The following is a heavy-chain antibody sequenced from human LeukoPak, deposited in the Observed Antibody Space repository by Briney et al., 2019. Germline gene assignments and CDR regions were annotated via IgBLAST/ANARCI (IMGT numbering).Heavy chain of an antibody. CDR1: GFTFNNYW. CDR2: IKQDGSEK. J-gene: IGHJ4*02. Sequence: GGSLRLSCAASGFTFNNYWMSWVRQAPGRGLEWVANIKQDGSEKNYVDSVKGRFTISRDNAKNALCLQMDSLRAEDTAVYHCASQGYWGQGTLVTISS. V-gene: IGHV3-7*02. CDR3: ASQGY.